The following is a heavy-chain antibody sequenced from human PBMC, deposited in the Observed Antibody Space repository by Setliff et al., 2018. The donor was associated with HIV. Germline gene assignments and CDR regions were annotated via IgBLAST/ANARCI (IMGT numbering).Heavy chain of an antibody. CDR3: ARGERRIAAPIDY. J-gene: IGHJ4*02. CDR1: GDSISNSY. CDR2: IDDSGNT. V-gene: IGHV4-59*12. Sequence: AETLSLTCTVSGDSISNSYWSWIRQPPGKGLEWIGCIDDSGNTYYNPSLKSRITISVDTSKNQFSLKLSSVTAADTAVYYCARGERRIAAPIDYWGQGTLVTVSS. D-gene: IGHD6-6*01.